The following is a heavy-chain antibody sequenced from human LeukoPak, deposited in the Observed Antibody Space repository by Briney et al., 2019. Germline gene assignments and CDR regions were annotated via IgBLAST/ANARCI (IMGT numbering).Heavy chain of an antibody. V-gene: IGHV4-4*02. D-gene: IGHD3-10*01. CDR3: ARVLHGSGGYGRRPHRFFDY. CDR2: IYYSGST. Sequence: KTSETLSLTCAVSGGSISSSNWWSWVRQPPGKGLEWIGYIYYSGSTNYNPSLKSRVTISVDTSKNQFSLKLSSVTAADTAVYYCARVLHGSGGYGRRPHRFFDYWGQGTLVTVSS. J-gene: IGHJ4*02. CDR1: GGSISSSNW.